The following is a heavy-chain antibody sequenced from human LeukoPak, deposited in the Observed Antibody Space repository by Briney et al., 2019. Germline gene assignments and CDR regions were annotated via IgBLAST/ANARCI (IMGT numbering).Heavy chain of an antibody. V-gene: IGHV1-2*06. CDR2: IDPNDGGT. CDR1: GYTFTGHF. Sequence: ASVKVSCKASGYTFTGHFIQWMRQAPGQGPEWMGRIDPNDGGTNYAQKFQGRVTMTRDTSISTAYMKLSSLRSDDTAVYYCARGSDSGTPRWFDPWGQGTLVTV. J-gene: IGHJ5*02. CDR3: ARGSDSGTPRWFDP. D-gene: IGHD1-26*01.